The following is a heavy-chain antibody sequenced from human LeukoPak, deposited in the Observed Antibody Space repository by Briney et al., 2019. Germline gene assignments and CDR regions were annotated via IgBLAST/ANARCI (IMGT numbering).Heavy chain of an antibody. CDR1: GYTFTSYD. J-gene: IGHJ4*02. CDR2: MNPNSGNT. Sequence: GASVKVSCKASGYTFTSYDINWVRQATGQGLEWMGWMNPNSGNTGYAQKFQGRVTMTRNTSISTAYMELSSLRSEDTAVYYCARGLSDDYVWGSYRYPPDYWGQGTLVTVSS. D-gene: IGHD3-16*02. V-gene: IGHV1-8*01. CDR3: ARGLSDDYVWGSYRYPPDY.